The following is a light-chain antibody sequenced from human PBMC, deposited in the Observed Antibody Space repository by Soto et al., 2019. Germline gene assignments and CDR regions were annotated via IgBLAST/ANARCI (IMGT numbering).Light chain of an antibody. V-gene: IGLV1-44*01. CDR2: TNN. CDR1: SSNIGSNT. J-gene: IGLJ1*01. Sequence: QSVLTQPPSASGTPGQRVTISCSGSSSNIGSNTVNWYQQLPGTAPKLLIYTNNQRPSGVPDRFSGSKSGTSASLAISGLQYEDEAEYYCAAWDDSLSGLYVFGAGTKLTVL. CDR3: AAWDDSLSGLYV.